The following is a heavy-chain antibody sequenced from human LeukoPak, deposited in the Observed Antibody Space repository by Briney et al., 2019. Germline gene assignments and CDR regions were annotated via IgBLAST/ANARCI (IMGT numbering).Heavy chain of an antibody. J-gene: IGHJ4*02. V-gene: IGHV1-8*01. D-gene: IGHD6-19*01. CDR1: GYTFTSYD. CDR3: ARGIAVAGSYYFDY. Sequence: ASVKVSCKASGYTFTSYDTNWVRQATGQGLEWMGWMNPNSGNTGYAQKFQGRVTMTRNTSISTAYMELSSLRSEDTAVYYCARGIAVAGSYYFDYWGQGTLVTVSS. CDR2: MNPNSGNT.